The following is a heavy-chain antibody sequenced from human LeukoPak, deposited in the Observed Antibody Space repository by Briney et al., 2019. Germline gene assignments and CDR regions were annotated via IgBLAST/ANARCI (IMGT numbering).Heavy chain of an antibody. V-gene: IGHV3-9*01. CDR1: GFTFDDYA. CDR2: ISWNSGSI. J-gene: IGHJ4*02. Sequence: GRSLRLSCAASGFTFDDYAMHWVRQAPGKGLEWVSGISWNSGSIGYADSVKGRFTISRDNAKNSLYLQMNSLRAEDTALYYCAKDLGFGEILYYFDYWGQGTLVTVSS. CDR3: AKDLGFGEILYYFDY. D-gene: IGHD3-10*01.